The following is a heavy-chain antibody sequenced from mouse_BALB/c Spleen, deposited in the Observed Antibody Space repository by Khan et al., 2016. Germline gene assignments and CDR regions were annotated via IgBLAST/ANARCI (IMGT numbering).Heavy chain of an antibody. CDR3: TITTNYECSYVEMAY. D-gene: IGHD2-3*01. CDR2: IHPGSGGT. J-gene: IGHJ4*01. V-gene: IGHV1-15*01. CDR1: GYTFTDYE. Sequence: QVQLQQSGAELVRPGASVKLSCKALGYTFTDYEMHWVKQTPVHGLEWIGAIHPGSGGTAYNQKFKGKATLTADKSSSTTYMEFIILTSEDSAVYYCTITTNYECSYVEMAYWGQGTSFTVPS.